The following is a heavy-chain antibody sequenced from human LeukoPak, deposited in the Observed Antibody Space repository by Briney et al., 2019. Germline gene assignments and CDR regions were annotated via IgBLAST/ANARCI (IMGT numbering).Heavy chain of an antibody. Sequence: GGSLRLSCAASGFTLSSYAMSWVRQAPGKGLEWVANIKQDGSEKYYVDSVKGRFTISRDNAKNSLYLQMNSLRAEDTAVYYCARDVRLENGGYNWFDPWGQGTLVTVSS. J-gene: IGHJ5*02. D-gene: IGHD1-1*01. V-gene: IGHV3-7*01. CDR3: ARDVRLENGGYNWFDP. CDR1: GFTLSSYA. CDR2: IKQDGSEK.